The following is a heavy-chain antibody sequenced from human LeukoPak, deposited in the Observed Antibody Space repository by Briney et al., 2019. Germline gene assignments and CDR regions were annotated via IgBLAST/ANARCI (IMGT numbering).Heavy chain of an antibody. Sequence: PGGSLRLSCAASGFTFSSYAMHWVRQAPGKGLEWVAVISYDGSNKYYADSVKGRFTISRDNSQNTLYLQKNSLRAEDTAVYYCARDLCGSTSCYRDYFDYWGQGTLVTVSS. CDR3: ARDLCGSTSCYRDYFDY. D-gene: IGHD2-2*01. CDR2: ISYDGSNK. V-gene: IGHV3-30-3*01. CDR1: GFTFSSYA. J-gene: IGHJ4*02.